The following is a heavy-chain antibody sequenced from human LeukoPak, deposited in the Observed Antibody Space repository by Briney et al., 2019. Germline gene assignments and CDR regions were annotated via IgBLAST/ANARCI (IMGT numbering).Heavy chain of an antibody. CDR1: AYTFTSYD. Sequence: ASVKVSCKASAYTFTSYDINWVRQATGQGLEWMGWMNPNSGNTGYAQKFQGRVTMTRNTSINTAYMELSSLRSEDTAVYYCARQSKLPNYSGRSAVDDAFDIWGQGTMVTVSS. J-gene: IGHJ3*02. CDR2: MNPNSGNT. D-gene: IGHD3-22*01. CDR3: ARQSKLPNYSGRSAVDDAFDI. V-gene: IGHV1-8*01.